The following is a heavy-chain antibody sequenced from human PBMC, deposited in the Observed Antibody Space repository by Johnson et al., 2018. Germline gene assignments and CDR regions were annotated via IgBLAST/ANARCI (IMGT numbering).Heavy chain of an antibody. CDR3: ASGGRANYWEGLDY. J-gene: IGHJ4*02. CDR1: GGSITSSSHY. Sequence: QVQLQESGPRLVKPSETPSLTCTVSGGSITSSSHYWGWVRQPPEKGLEWIGSIYHSGSTYYNPSLNSRVTISVDTSKNQFSLQLRSLTAADTAGYYCASGGRANYWEGLDYWGQGILVTVSS. D-gene: IGHD1-26*01. CDR2: IYHSGST. V-gene: IGHV4-39*01.